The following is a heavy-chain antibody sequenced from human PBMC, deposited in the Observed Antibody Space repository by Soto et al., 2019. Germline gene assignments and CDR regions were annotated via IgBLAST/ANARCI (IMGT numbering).Heavy chain of an antibody. V-gene: IGHV1-2*04. CDR1: GYTFTGYY. Sequence: QVQLVQSGAEVKKPGASVKVSCKASGYTFTGYYMHWVRQAPGQGLEWMGWINPNSGGTNYAQKFPGWVTMTRDTSISTAYMELSRLRSDDTAVYYCARELVTYYDFWSQYYFDYWGQGTLVTVSS. CDR3: ARELVTYYDFWSQYYFDY. CDR2: INPNSGGT. J-gene: IGHJ4*02. D-gene: IGHD3-3*01.